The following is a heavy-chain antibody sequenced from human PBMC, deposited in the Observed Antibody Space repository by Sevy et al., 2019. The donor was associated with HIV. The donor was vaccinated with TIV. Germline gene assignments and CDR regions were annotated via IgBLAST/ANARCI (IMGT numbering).Heavy chain of an antibody. V-gene: IGHV3-48*02. Sequence: GGSLRLSCAASGFTFSSYSMNWVRQAPGKGLEWVSYISSSSSTIYYADSVKGRFTTSRDNAKNSLYLQMNSLRDEETAVYYCARANSPHCSSTSCYYYYYGMDVWGQGTTVTVSS. CDR3: ARANSPHCSSTSCYYYYYGMDV. D-gene: IGHD2-2*01. CDR1: GFTFSSYS. CDR2: ISSSSSTI. J-gene: IGHJ6*02.